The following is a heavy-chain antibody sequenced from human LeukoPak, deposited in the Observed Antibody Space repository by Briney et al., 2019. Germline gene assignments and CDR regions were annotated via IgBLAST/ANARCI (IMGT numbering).Heavy chain of an antibody. CDR2: ISSSGSTI. CDR1: GFTFSSYE. D-gene: IGHD5-18*01. Sequence: PGGSLRLSCAASGFTFSSYEMNWVRQAPGKGLEWVSYISSSGSTIYYADSVKGRFTISRDNSKNTLYLQMNSLRAEDTAVYYCAKTGYSSNYYYYYMDVWGKGTTVTISS. J-gene: IGHJ6*03. V-gene: IGHV3-48*03. CDR3: AKTGYSSNYYYYYMDV.